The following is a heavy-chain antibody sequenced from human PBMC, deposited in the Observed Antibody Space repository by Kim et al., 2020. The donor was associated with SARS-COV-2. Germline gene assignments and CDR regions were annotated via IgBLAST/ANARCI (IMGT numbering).Heavy chain of an antibody. V-gene: IGHV3-30*18. CDR1: GFTFSTYA. D-gene: IGHD3-9*01. CDR3: AKDQAHYDILTGLDY. J-gene: IGHJ4*02. Sequence: GGSLRLSCATFGFTFSTYAMHWVRQAPSKGLEYVALISYDGSKTYYGDSVKGRFTISRDNSKNTLSLQMNSLRAEDTAVYYCAKDQAHYDILTGLDYWGQGTLVAVSS. CDR2: ISYDGSKT.